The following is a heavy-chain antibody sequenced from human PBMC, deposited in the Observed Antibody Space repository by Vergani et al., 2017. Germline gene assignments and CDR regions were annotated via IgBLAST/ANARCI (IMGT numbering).Heavy chain of an antibody. CDR1: GFTLSNYD. CDR2: IQFDGSNQ. J-gene: IGHJ4*02. D-gene: IGHD3-16*01. V-gene: IGHV3-30*02. CDR3: AKHFRGWGIDY. Sequence: QVQLVESGGGVVQRGGSLRLSCATSGFTLSNYDMQWIRQGPGKGLECVAFIQFDGSNQYYPDSVKGRFTLSRDFSKNTLYLQMNSLRTDDTATYYCAKHFRGWGIDYWGQGTQVIVSS.